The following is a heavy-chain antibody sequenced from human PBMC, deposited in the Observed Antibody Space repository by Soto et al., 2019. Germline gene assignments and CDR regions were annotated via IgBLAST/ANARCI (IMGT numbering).Heavy chain of an antibody. CDR3: ASTYYDFWSGFDAFDI. D-gene: IGHD3-3*01. Sequence: GESLKISCAASGFTFSSYSMNWVRQAPGKGLEWVSYISSSSSTIYYADSVKGRFTISRDNAKNSLYLQMNSLRDEDTAVYYCASTYYDFWSGFDAFDIWGQGTMVTVSS. CDR1: GFTFSSYS. CDR2: ISSSSSTI. J-gene: IGHJ3*02. V-gene: IGHV3-48*02.